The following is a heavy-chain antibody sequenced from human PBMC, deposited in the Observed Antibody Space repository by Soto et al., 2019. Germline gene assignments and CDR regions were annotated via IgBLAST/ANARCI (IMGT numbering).Heavy chain of an antibody. CDR1: GYTFTSYD. D-gene: IGHD3-3*01. CDR3: ARGHLRKTIFGVVINGYNWFDS. V-gene: IGHV1-8*01. J-gene: IGHJ5*01. CDR2: MNPNSGNT. Sequence: ASVKVSCKASGYTFTSYDINWVRQATGQGLEWMGWMNPNSGNTGYAQKFQGRVTMTRNTSISTAYMELSSLRSEDTAVYYCARGHLRKTIFGVVINGYNWFDSWGQGTLVTVSS.